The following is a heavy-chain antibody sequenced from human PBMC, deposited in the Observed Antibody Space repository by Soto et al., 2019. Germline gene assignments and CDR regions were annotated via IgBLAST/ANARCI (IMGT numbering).Heavy chain of an antibody. CDR1: GFTFDDYA. CDR3: VKDESINWYIGAFGH. V-gene: IGHV3-9*01. J-gene: IGHJ1*01. D-gene: IGHD6-13*01. CDR2: INWNSGSI. Sequence: EVQLVESGGGLVQPGRSLRLSCAGSGFTFDDYAMHWVRQVPGKGLEWVSGINWNSGSIGYGDSVKGRFAISRDNAKNSLHLQMNSLSAEDTAFYYCVKDESINWYIGAFGHWGQCTLVTVSS.